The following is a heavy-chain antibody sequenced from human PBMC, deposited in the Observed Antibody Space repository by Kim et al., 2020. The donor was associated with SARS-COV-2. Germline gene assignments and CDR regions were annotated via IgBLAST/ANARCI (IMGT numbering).Heavy chain of an antibody. D-gene: IGHD2-2*01. CDR2: INAGNGNP. Sequence: ASVKVSCKPSGFTFTNYVIHWVRQAPGQRLEWMGWINAGNGNPKYSQKFQGRVTITRDSSASAAYMELSSLRSEDTAIYYCGRGEIGYCSSTTCSDAFDIWGQGTMVTVSS. CDR3: GRGEIGYCSSTTCSDAFDI. J-gene: IGHJ3*02. V-gene: IGHV1-3*01. CDR1: GFTFTNYV.